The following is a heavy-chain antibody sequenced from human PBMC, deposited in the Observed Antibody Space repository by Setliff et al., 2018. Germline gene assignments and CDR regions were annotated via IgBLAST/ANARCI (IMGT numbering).Heavy chain of an antibody. CDR3: ATPRRDDLDTPFDTFDI. D-gene: IGHD3-3*01. Sequence: PSETLSLTCGVSGVSINSGHYWGWIRQPPGKGLEWIVTMSHRGRTYYNPSPESRVTMSLDTSKNQFSLRLTYVAAADTAVYYCATPRRDDLDTPFDTFDIWGQGTMVT. J-gene: IGHJ3*02. V-gene: IGHV4-38-2*01. CDR1: GVSINSGHY. CDR2: MSHRGRT.